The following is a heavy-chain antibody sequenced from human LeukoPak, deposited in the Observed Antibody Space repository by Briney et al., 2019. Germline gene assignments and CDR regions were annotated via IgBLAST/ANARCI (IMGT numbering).Heavy chain of an antibody. CDR3: ARAVPSLEWFFSAFDP. J-gene: IGHJ5*02. V-gene: IGHV3-21*04. CDR2: ISSSSSHI. CDR1: GFTFSTHS. Sequence: GGSLRLSCAAFGFTFSTHSMSWVRQAPGKRLEWVSSISSSSSHIYYADSMKGRFTVSRDNAKNSLFLQMNSLRAEDTAVYYCARAVPSLEWFFSAFDPWGQGTLVTVSS. D-gene: IGHD3-3*01.